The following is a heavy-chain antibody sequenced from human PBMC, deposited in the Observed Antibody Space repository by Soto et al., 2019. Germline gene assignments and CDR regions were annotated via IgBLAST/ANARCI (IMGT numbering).Heavy chain of an antibody. Sequence: QVQLQESGPGLVKPSETLSLTCTVSGGSISSDYWSWIRQPPGKGLEWVGYIYYSGSTNYDPSLQNRVTISVATSRNKLSLRLRSVTAADTAVYYCARRYGSGFDYWGQGTLVTVSS. V-gene: IGHV4-59*08. CDR2: IYYSGST. D-gene: IGHD5-18*01. CDR1: GGSISSDY. J-gene: IGHJ4*02. CDR3: ARRYGSGFDY.